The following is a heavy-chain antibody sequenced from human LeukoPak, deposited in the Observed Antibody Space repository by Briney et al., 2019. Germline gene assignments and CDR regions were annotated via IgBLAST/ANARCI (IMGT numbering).Heavy chain of an antibody. V-gene: IGHV4-4*02. J-gene: IGHJ4*02. CDR2: IYHGGST. CDR1: GGSIISSNW. CDR3: ARFSGYDSY. Sequence: SGTLSLTCAVSGGSIISSNWWSWVRQPPGKGLEWIGEIYHGGSTNYSPSLKSRVTIAVDKSKNQFSLKLNSVTAADTAVYYCARFSGYDSYWGQGTLVTVSA. D-gene: IGHD5-12*01.